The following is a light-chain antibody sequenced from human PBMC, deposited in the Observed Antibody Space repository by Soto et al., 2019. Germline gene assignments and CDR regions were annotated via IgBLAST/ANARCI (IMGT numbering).Light chain of an antibody. CDR1: QGIRSY. CDR2: AAS. V-gene: IGKV1-9*01. CDR3: QQLNGYPST. Sequence: DIQLTQSPSFLSASVGDRVTITCRASQGIRSYLAWYQQKPGKAPKLLMYAASTLQSGVPSRFSGTESGTEFTLTISSLQHDDFATYCCQQLNGYPSTFGQGTRLEIK. J-gene: IGKJ5*01.